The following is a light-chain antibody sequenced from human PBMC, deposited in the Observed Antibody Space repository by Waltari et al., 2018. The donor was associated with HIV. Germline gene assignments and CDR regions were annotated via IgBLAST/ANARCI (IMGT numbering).Light chain of an antibody. V-gene: IGLV1-44*01. CDR1: PSHIGNNS. CDR2: SNS. CDR3: ASWDDTLGVV. J-gene: IGLJ2*01. Sequence: QSVPTPPPSASGPPGQSVTISRSGSPSHIGNNSVNWYQQFPGSAPKLPLYSNSQRPLGVPDRFSGSKSGSSASLAISGPQADDEAHYYCASWDDTLGVVFGGGTTLTVL.